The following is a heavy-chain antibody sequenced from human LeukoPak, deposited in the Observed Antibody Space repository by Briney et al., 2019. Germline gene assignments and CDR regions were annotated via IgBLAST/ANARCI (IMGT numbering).Heavy chain of an antibody. D-gene: IGHD3-22*01. J-gene: IGHJ4*02. CDR3: ARDRYYEPLDY. CDR2: INHSGST. V-gene: IGHV4-34*01. CDR1: GGSFSGYY. Sequence: SETLSLTCAVYGGSFSGYYWSWIRQPPGKGLEWIGEINHSGSTNYNPSLKSRVTISVDKSKNQFSLQLRSVTAADTAVYYCARDRYYEPLDYWGQGTLVTVST.